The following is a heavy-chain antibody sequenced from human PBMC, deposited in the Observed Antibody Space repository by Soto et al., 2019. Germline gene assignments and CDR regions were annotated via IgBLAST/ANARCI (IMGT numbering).Heavy chain of an antibody. J-gene: IGHJ4*02. V-gene: IGHV4-39*01. D-gene: IGHD4-17*01. CDR1: GGSISTSNYY. Sequence: QLQLQESGPGLVKPSETLSLTCTVSGGSISTSNYYWGWIRQPPGKGLEWIGSIYYSGGTYYNLSLKSQVTISVDPSKNQFPLKLSSVTAADTAVYYCARFHDYGDRGSYFDYWGQGTLVTVSS. CDR3: ARFHDYGDRGSYFDY. CDR2: IYYSGGT.